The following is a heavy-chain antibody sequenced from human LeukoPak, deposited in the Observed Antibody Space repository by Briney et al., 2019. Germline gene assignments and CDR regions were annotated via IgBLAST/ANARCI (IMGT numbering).Heavy chain of an antibody. CDR1: GGSISSGDYY. V-gene: IGHV4-30-4*08. Sequence: KPSQTLSLTCTVSGGSISSGDYYWSWIRQPPGKGLEWIGYIYYSGSTYYNPSLKSRVTISVDTSKNQFSLKLSSVTAADTAVYYCARFGRIAAAGTGYYYYMDVWGKGTTVTVSS. CDR2: IYYSGST. J-gene: IGHJ6*03. CDR3: ARFGRIAAAGTGYYYYMDV. D-gene: IGHD6-13*01.